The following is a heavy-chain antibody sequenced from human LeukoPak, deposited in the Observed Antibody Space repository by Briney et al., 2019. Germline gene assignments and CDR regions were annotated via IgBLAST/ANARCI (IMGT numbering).Heavy chain of an antibody. CDR2: INPDSGDT. CDR1: GYTFTGYY. V-gene: IGHV1-2*02. D-gene: IGHD2-21*02. CDR3: ARDGGGDWDY. J-gene: IGHJ4*02. Sequence: GASVKVSCKASGYTFTGYYMHWVRQAPGQGLEWMGWINPDSGDTESAQKFQGRVTMTRDTSSNTAYMELRRLRSDDTAVYYCARDGGGDWDYWGQGTLVTVSS.